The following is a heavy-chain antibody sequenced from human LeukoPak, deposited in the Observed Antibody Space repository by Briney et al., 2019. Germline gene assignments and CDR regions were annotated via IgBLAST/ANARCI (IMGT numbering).Heavy chain of an antibody. Sequence: SGGSLRLSCAASGFTFSSYGMHWVRQAPGKGLEWVAVIWYDGSNKYYADSVKGRFTISRDNSKNTLYLQMNSLRAEDTAVYYCANSFWDIVVVPAAIGPIWGQGTMVTVSS. V-gene: IGHV3-30*02. J-gene: IGHJ3*02. CDR1: GFTFSSYG. CDR3: ANSFWDIVVVPAAIGPI. CDR2: IWYDGSNK. D-gene: IGHD2-2*02.